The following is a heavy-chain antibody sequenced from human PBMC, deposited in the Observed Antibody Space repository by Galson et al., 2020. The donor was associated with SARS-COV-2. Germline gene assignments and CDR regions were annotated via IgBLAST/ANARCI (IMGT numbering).Heavy chain of an antibody. CDR3: ARVKSGSYHLGMDV. CDR1: GFTFSSYA. D-gene: IGHD1-26*01. V-gene: IGHV3-30-3*01. CDR2: ISYDGSNK. J-gene: IGHJ6*02. Sequence: GGSLRLSCAASGFTFSSYAMHWVRQAPGKGLEWVAVISYDGSNKYYADSVKGRFTISRDNSKNTLYLQMNSLRAEDTAVYYCARVKSGSYHLGMDVWGQGTTVTVSS.